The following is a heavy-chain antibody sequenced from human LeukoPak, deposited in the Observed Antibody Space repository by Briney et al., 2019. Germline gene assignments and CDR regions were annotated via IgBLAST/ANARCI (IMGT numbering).Heavy chain of an antibody. Sequence: SETLSLTCAVSGYSISSGYYWGWIRQPPGKGLEWIGSIYHSGSTYYNPSLKSRVTISVDTSKNQFSLKLSSVTAADTAVYYCARRDTYYDFWGGYHNWFDPWGQGTLVTVSS. CDR3: ARRDTYYDFWGGYHNWFDP. D-gene: IGHD3-3*01. CDR1: GYSISSGYY. V-gene: IGHV4-38-2*01. J-gene: IGHJ5*02. CDR2: IYHSGST.